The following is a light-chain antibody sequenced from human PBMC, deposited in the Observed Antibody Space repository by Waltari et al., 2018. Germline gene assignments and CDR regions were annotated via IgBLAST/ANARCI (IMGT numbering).Light chain of an antibody. CDR1: QCLSNY. CDR2: DTS. Sequence: DIVLTQSPATLSLSPGERATLSCRASQCLSNYLAWYQQKPGQAPRLLIYDTSNRATGIPARFSGSGFGTDVTLTISSLGPEDFAVYYCQRRRNWPLTFGGGTNVEIK. CDR3: QRRRNWPLT. J-gene: IGKJ4*01. V-gene: IGKV3-11*01.